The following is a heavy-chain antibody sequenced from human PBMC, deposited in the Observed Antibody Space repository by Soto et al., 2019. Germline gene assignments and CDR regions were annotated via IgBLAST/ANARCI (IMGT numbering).Heavy chain of an antibody. D-gene: IGHD4-17*01. CDR2: ISTSSDII. CDR1: GFIFSNYI. CDR3: ARSFGDNDY. V-gene: IGHV3-48*01. Sequence: GVSLRLSCAASGFIFSNYIMNWVRQAPGKGLEWVSYISTSSDIIHYADSVRGRFTISRDDAKNSLYVQMNSLRAEDTALYYCARSFGDNDYWGQGTLVTVSS. J-gene: IGHJ4*02.